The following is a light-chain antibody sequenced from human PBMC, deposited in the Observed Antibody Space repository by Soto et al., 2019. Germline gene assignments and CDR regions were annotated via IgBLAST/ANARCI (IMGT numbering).Light chain of an antibody. CDR3: QQYDKWPYT. V-gene: IGKV3-15*01. J-gene: IGKJ2*01. CDR2: GAF. CDR1: QLIGTN. Sequence: EIVLTQSPATLSVSPGEGATLSCRTSQLIGTNLAWYQQKPGQAPRRLIYGAFIRAPGFPVRFRGTGSGSEFTLTISSLQSEDGALYFCQQYDKWPYTFGQGTNLELK.